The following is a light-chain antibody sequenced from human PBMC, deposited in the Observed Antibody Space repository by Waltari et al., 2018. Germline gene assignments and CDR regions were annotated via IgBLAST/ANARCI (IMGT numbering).Light chain of an antibody. J-gene: IGKJ2*01. CDR1: QTISNY. CDR3: QQYGSSPT. CDR2: DAS. Sequence: EIVLTQAPGTLSLSTGERATLSCRASQTISNYLAWYQQKPGQAPRLLIYDASSRAIGIPDRFSGSGSGTDFTLTISRLEPEDFAMYYCQQYGSSPTFGQGTKLEIK. V-gene: IGKV3-20*01.